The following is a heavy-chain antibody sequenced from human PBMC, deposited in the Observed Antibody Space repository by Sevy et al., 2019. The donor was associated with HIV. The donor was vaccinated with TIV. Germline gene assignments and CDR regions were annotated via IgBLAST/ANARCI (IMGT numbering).Heavy chain of an antibody. CDR3: ARAPGAVIDAGPYSFDD. CDR1: GFTFSSYV. D-gene: IGHD3-16*02. J-gene: IGHJ4*02. Sequence: GGSLRLSCAASGFTFSSYVMHWVRQAPGKGPEWVAVVSYDGSNKDYADSVKGRFTISRDNSKSTLYLQMNTLRPEDTAVYSCARAPGAVIDAGPYSFDDWGQGTLVTVSS. V-gene: IGHV3-30*04. CDR2: VSYDGSNK.